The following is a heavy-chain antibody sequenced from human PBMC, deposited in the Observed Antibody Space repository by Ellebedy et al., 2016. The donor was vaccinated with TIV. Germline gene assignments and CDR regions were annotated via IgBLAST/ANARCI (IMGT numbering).Heavy chain of an antibody. D-gene: IGHD3-16*01. CDR3: ARVRGTYAYGRDV. J-gene: IGHJ6*04. V-gene: IGHV3-48*02. Sequence: PGGSLRLSCAASGLTFSSHSMNWVRQAPGKGLEWVSCIGTTGNTVYYADSVKGRFTISRDNAMNSLYLEMNSLRDEDTAVYNCARVRGTYAYGRDVWGKGTTVTVSS. CDR2: IGTTGNTV. CDR1: GLTFSSHS.